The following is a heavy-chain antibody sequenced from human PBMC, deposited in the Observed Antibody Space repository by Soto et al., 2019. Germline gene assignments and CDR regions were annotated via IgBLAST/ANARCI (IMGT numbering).Heavy chain of an antibody. CDR1: GVSFSSHS. Sequence: PSETLSLTCTVSGVSFSSHSWNWIRKRPGKGLEWIGSIRYGGNTYSNPSLKSRLTISVDTSNNHISLKLSSVTAADTAVYYCARAVSDSSRTGAFDIWGQGTMVTVSS. J-gene: IGHJ3*02. D-gene: IGHD3-22*01. CDR2: IRYGGNT. V-gene: IGHV4-59*11. CDR3: ARAVSDSSRTGAFDI.